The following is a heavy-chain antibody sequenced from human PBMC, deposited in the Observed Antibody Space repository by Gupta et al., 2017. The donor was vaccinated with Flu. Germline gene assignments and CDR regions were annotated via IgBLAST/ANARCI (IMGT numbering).Heavy chain of an antibody. Sequence: EVQLVESGGGLVQPGRSLRLSCTASGFTFGDYAMSWFRQAPGKGLEWVGFIRSKAYGGTTEYAASVKGRFTISRDDSKSIAYLQMNSLKTEDTAVYYGTRTGGIRVGANQQHRGYYYYYGMDVWGQGTTVTVSS. CDR1: GFTFGDYA. J-gene: IGHJ6*01. V-gene: IGHV3-49*03. D-gene: IGHD1-26*01. CDR3: TRTGGIRVGANQQHRGYYYYYGMDV. CDR2: IRSKAYGGTT.